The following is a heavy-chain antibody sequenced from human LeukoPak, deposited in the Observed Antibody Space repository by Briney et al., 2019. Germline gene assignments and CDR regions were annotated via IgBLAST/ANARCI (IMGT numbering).Heavy chain of an antibody. D-gene: IGHD5-24*01. CDR2: IYSGGST. V-gene: IGHV3-66*01. Sequence: GGSLRLSCSASGFTFSSLTMHWVRQAPGKGLEWVSVIYSGGSTYYADSVKGRFTISRDNSKNTLYLQMSSLRAEDTAVYYCARDFMATITDYWGQGTLVTVSS. CDR1: GFTFSSLT. CDR3: ARDFMATITDY. J-gene: IGHJ4*02.